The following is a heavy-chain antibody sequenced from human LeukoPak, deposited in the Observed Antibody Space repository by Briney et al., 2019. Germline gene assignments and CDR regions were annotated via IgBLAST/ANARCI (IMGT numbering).Heavy chain of an antibody. CDR1: GYTFTSFF. J-gene: IGHJ4*02. CDR2: IYTGDSDT. Sequence: GESLKISCKASGYTFTSFFIGWVRQMPGQGLEWMGIIYTGDSDTRYSPSFQGQVTISVDKSISTAYLQWRSLKALDTAIYYCARPIAGAGTDLGYWGQGTLVTVSS. V-gene: IGHV5-51*01. D-gene: IGHD6-13*01. CDR3: ARPIAGAGTDLGY.